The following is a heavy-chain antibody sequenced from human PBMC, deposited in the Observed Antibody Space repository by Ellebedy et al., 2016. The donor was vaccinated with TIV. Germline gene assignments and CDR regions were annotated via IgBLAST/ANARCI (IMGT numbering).Heavy chain of an antibody. CDR1: DYTLTTHG. CDR2: ISAYNGHT. CDR3: ARGGSGSYGLGV. V-gene: IGHV1-18*04. D-gene: IGHD1-26*01. J-gene: IGHJ6*02. Sequence: AASVKVSCKAYDYTLTTHGLSWVRQAPGQGLEWMGWISAYNGHTKVAQKFQDRVSLTTDTSTNTGHMELRGLRSDDTAMYYCARGGSGSYGLGVWGQGTTVTVSS.